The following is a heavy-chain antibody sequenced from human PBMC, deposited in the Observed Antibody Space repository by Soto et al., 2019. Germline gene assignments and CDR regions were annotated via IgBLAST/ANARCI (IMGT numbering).Heavy chain of an antibody. Sequence: QLQLQESGPGLVNPSETLSLTCTVSGGSISDDTYYWGWIRQPPGKGLEWIGSIYYSGTSSYNPSLKSRVTXPXXXSXXQLSLRLSSVTAADTAVYYCARLHCDSPNCVPLDPWGQGTLVIVSS. J-gene: IGHJ5*02. CDR3: ARLHCDSPNCVPLDP. D-gene: IGHD2-2*01. CDR2: IYYSGTS. V-gene: IGHV4-39*01. CDR1: GGSISDDTYY.